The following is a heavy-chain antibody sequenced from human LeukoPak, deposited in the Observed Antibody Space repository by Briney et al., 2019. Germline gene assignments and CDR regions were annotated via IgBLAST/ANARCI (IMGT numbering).Heavy chain of an antibody. Sequence: SETLTLTCAVYGGSFSGYYWSWIRQPPGKGLEWIGEINHSGSTNYNPSLKSRVTISVDTSKNQFSLKLSSVTAADTAVYYCASVSGYYRANYAFDIWGQGTMVTASS. CDR2: INHSGST. CDR1: GGSFSGYY. CDR3: ASVSGYYRANYAFDI. J-gene: IGHJ3*02. D-gene: IGHD3-3*01. V-gene: IGHV4-34*01.